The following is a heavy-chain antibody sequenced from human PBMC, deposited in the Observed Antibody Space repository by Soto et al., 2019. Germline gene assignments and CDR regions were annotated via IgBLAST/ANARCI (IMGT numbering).Heavy chain of an antibody. V-gene: IGHV1-69*02. D-gene: IGHD3-22*01. Sequence: SVKVSCKASGGTFSSYTISWVRQAPGQGLEWMGRIIPILGIANYAQKFQGRVTITADKSTSTAYMELSSLRSEDTAVYYCARRRNSSGYHYYYYYGMDVWGQGTTVTVSS. CDR2: IIPILGIA. CDR1: GGTFSSYT. CDR3: ARRRNSSGYHYYYYYGMDV. J-gene: IGHJ6*02.